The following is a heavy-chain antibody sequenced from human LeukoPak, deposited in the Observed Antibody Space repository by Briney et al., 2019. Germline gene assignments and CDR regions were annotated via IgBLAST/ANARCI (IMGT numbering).Heavy chain of an antibody. D-gene: IGHD3-22*01. Sequence: GGSLRLSCAASGFTFSSYAMHWVRQAPGKGLEWVAVISYDGSNKYYADSVKGRITISRDNSKNTLYLQMNSLRAEDTAAYYCARDTVDSSGYYHHHYWGQGTLVTVSS. CDR1: GFTFSSYA. J-gene: IGHJ4*02. CDR2: ISYDGSNK. V-gene: IGHV3-30-3*01. CDR3: ARDTVDSSGYYHHHY.